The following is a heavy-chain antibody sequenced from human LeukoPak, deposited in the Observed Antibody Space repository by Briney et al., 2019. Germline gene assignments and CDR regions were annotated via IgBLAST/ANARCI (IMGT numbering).Heavy chain of an antibody. CDR2: IKQDGSEK. V-gene: IGHV3-7*01. J-gene: IGHJ3*02. Sequence: GGPLRLSCAASGFTFSSHWMRWVRQAPGKGPEWVANIKQDGSEKYYVDPVKGRFTISRDNAKNSLYLQMNSLRAEDTAVYYCVRDSLAFDIWGQGTRVTVSS. CDR1: GFTFSSHW. CDR3: VRDSLAFDI.